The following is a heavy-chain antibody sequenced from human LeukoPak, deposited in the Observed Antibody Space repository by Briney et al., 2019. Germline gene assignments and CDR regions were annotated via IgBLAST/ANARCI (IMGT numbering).Heavy chain of an antibody. CDR3: ATYSGSYYYFDY. Sequence: ASVKVSCKASGGTFSSYAISWVRQAPGQGLEWMGRIIPILGIANYAQKFQGRVTITADKSTSTAYMELSSLRSDDTAVYYRATYSGSYYYFDYWGQGTLVTVSS. V-gene: IGHV1-69*04. J-gene: IGHJ4*02. CDR1: GGTFSSYA. CDR2: IIPILGIA. D-gene: IGHD1-26*01.